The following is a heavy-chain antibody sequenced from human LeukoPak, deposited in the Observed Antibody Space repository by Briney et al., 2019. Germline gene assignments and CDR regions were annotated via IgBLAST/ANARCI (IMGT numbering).Heavy chain of an antibody. Sequence: PSQTLSLTCTASGGSISSGSYYWSWIRQPAGKGLEWIGRIYTSGSTNYNPSLKSRVTISVDTSKNQFSLKLSSVTAADTAVYYCARDFVVAATDYFDYWGQGTLVTVSS. CDR3: ARDFVVAATDYFDY. CDR1: GGSISSGSYY. J-gene: IGHJ4*02. D-gene: IGHD2-15*01. V-gene: IGHV4-61*02. CDR2: IYTSGST.